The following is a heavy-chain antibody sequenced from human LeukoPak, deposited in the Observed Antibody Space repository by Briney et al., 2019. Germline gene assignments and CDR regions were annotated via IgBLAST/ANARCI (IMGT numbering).Heavy chain of an antibody. D-gene: IGHD3-10*01. J-gene: IGHJ3*02. CDR3: ASSRWGRGVTKDDAFDI. CDR1: GYTFTGYY. V-gene: IGHV1-2*02. CDR2: INPNSGGT. Sequence: GASVKVSCKASGYTFTGYYMHWVRQAPGQGLEWMGWINPNSGGTNYAQKFQGRVTMTRDTSISTAYMELSRLRSDDTAVYYCASSRWGRGVTKDDAFDIWGQGTMVTVSS.